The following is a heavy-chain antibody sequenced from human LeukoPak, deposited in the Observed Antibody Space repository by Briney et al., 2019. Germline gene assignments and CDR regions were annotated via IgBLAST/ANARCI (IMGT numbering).Heavy chain of an antibody. CDR2: MYTSGST. J-gene: IGHJ4*02. V-gene: IGHV4-4*07. D-gene: IGHD2-2*01. CDR1: GASSSSYY. Sequence: SETLSLTCTVSGASSSSYYWSWIRQPAGKGLEWIGRMYTSGSTNYNPSLKSRVTMSVDTSKNQFSLKLSSVTAADTAVYYCARETYCSITSCFTGPFDYWGQGTLVTVSS. CDR3: ARETYCSITSCFTGPFDY.